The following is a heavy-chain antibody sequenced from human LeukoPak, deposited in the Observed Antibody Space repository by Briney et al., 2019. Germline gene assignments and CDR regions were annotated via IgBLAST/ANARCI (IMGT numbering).Heavy chain of an antibody. J-gene: IGHJ4*02. CDR1: GFTFSSHW. Sequence: PGGSLRLSCAASGFTFSSHWMSWVRQAAGKGLEWVAKIKQDGSEKHYVDSVKGRFTISRDNAKNSLYLQMNSLRPEDTAVYYCARAPAAARPYYFDYWGQGTLVTVSS. CDR3: ARAPAAARPYYFDY. CDR2: IKQDGSEK. D-gene: IGHD6-13*01. V-gene: IGHV3-7*01.